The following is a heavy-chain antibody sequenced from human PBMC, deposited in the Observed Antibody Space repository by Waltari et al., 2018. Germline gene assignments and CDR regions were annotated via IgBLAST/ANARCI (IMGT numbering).Heavy chain of an antibody. CDR1: GFTFRRYA. V-gene: IGHV3-30*04. CDR3: ARDYCDRISCDGLDY. Sequence: QVQLVESGGGVVQPGKSLRLSCAASGFTFRRYAMHWVRQAPGKGLEWVAVISNEGKNKYYEDSVKGRFTISRDNSENTLYLQMSSPRTEDTAVYYCARDYCDRISCDGLDYWGQGTLVTVSS. CDR2: ISNEGKNK. J-gene: IGHJ4*02. D-gene: IGHD6-13*01.